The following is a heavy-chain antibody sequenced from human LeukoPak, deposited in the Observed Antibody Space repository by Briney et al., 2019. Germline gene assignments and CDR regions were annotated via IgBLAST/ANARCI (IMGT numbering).Heavy chain of an antibody. V-gene: IGHV3-21*01. CDR1: GFALKSYS. Sequence: PGGSLRLSCAGSGFALKSYSLSWVRQAPGKGLEWVSSISSTSAYIYYADSVKGRFTISRDNVDNVVYLQMNSLGAEDTAVYYCARVAVSGPTGWFDSWGQGTLVIVSS. CDR3: ARVAVSGPTGWFDS. CDR2: ISSTSAYI. J-gene: IGHJ5*01. D-gene: IGHD2-8*02.